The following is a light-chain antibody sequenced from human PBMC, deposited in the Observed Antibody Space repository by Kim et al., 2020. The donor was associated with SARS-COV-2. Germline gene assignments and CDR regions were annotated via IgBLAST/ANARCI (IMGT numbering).Light chain of an antibody. CDR3: SSYTISSTVL. CDR1: SGDVGRYNY. Sequence: QSITISCTGTSGDVGRYNYVPSYQQHPGNTPCLVIYDVTHRTSGVSFRYSGSKSGNTASLTISGLKAEDEADYYCSSYTISSTVLFGGGTQLTVL. CDR2: DVT. V-gene: IGLV2-14*03. J-gene: IGLJ2*01.